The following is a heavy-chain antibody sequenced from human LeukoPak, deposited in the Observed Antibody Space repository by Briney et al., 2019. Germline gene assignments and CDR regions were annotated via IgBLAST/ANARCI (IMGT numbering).Heavy chain of an antibody. V-gene: IGHV3-21*01. Sequence: GSLRLSCAAYGFAFSSYSMNWVRQAPGKGLEWVSSIISISSYIYYADSVKGRFTISRDNAKNSLYLQMNRLRSVNTAVQYFANDLDYDIWSAPGKLDAWGKGTLVTVSS. CDR1: GFAFSSYS. CDR3: ANDLDYDIWSAPGKLDA. J-gene: IGHJ5*02. D-gene: IGHD3-3*01. CDR2: IISISSYI.